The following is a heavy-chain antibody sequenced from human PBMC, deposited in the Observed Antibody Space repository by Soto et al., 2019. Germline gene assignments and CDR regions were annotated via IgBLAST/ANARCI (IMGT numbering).Heavy chain of an antibody. J-gene: IGHJ3*01. CDR2: IIPMLTVT. CDR3: SIRIWSAETFDV. CDR1: GGTFSTYT. D-gene: IGHD3-3*02. Sequence: QVHLEQSGAEVKKPGSSVKVSCKAAGGTFSTYTLIWVRQAPGQGLEWMGRIIPMLTVTNSAQKFQGRVTLTADKSTSTAFMELSRLSSHYTAVYYSSIRIWSAETFDVLGQGTMVTVSS. V-gene: IGHV1-69*02.